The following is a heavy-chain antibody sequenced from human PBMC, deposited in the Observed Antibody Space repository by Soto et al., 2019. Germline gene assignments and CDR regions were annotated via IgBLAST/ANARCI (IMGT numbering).Heavy chain of an antibody. CDR3: AKETHSSGYGSYFDY. Sequence: GGSLRLSCAASGFTFSSYGMHWVRQAPGKGLEWVAVISKDGSTKYDADSVKGRYTISRDNSKNTLYLQMNSLRAEDTAVYYCAKETHSSGYGSYFDYWGQGTLVTVSS. D-gene: IGHD3-22*01. CDR1: GFTFSSYG. CDR2: ISKDGSTK. V-gene: IGHV3-30*18. J-gene: IGHJ4*02.